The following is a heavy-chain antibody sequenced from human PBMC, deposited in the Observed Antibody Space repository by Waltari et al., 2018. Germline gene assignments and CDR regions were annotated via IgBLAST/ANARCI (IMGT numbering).Heavy chain of an antibody. Sequence: QPQLQESGPGLEKPSETLSLTCTVSGGSITTNSYHWALIRQAPGKGLEWSGSIHISGSTYYNPSLRSRVTMSVDTSNNQFSLKLTSVTAADTAVYYCARQPPTTVPTPRSPFDTWGQGTMVSVSS. CDR2: IHISGST. J-gene: IGHJ3*02. CDR1: GGSITTNSYH. V-gene: IGHV4-39*07. CDR3: ARQPPTTVPTPRSPFDT. D-gene: IGHD4-17*01.